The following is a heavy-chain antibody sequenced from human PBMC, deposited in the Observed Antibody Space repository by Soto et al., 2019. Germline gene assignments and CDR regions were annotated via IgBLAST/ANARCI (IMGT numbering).Heavy chain of an antibody. Sequence: SETLSLTCTVSGASISYGGFSWSWIRQSPGKGLEWIGYISHLENTYLHPSFKSRLAMSIDRTRNQFSLKLSSVTAADMAVYYCARGGGYDSFDYWGQGVLVTVSS. D-gene: IGHD5-12*01. CDR3: ARGGGYDSFDY. V-gene: IGHV4-30-2*06. CDR2: ISHLENT. J-gene: IGHJ4*02. CDR1: GASISYGGFS.